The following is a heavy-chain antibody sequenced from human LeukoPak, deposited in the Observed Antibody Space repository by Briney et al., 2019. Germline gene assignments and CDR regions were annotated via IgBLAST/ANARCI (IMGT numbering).Heavy chain of an antibody. CDR1: GFTFSSYA. D-gene: IGHD3-22*01. CDR2: ISGSGGST. Sequence: GGSLRLSFAASGFTFSSYAMSWVRQAPGKGLEWVSGISGSGGSTHYADSVKGRFTISRDNSKNTLYLQMNSLRAEDTAVYYCAKDLFRYYYDSSGYYSLDWGQGTLVTVSS. CDR3: AKDLFRYYYDSSGYYSLD. J-gene: IGHJ4*02. V-gene: IGHV3-23*01.